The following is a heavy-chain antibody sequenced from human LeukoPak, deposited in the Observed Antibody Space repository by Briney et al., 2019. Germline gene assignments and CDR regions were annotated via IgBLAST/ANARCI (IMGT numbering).Heavy chain of an antibody. V-gene: IGHV4-30-2*01. D-gene: IGHD2-8*01. CDR3: ARDIMAVDP. CDR1: GGSISSGGYY. Sequence: SETLSLTCTVSGGSISSGGYYWSWIRQPPGKGLEWIGYIYHSGSTYYNPSLKSRVTISVDRSKNQSSLKLSSVTAADTAVYYCARDIMAVDPWGQGTLVTVSS. CDR2: IYHSGST. J-gene: IGHJ5*02.